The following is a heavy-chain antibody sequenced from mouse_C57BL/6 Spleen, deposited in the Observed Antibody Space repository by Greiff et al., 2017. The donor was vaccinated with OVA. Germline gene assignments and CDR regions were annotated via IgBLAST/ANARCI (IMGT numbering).Heavy chain of an antibody. D-gene: IGHD4-1*01. J-gene: IGHJ2*01. CDR2: ISSGSSTI. V-gene: IGHV5-17*01. CDR1: GFTFSDYG. Sequence: EVHLVESGGGLVKPGGSLKLSCAASGFTFSDYGMHWVRQAPEKGLEWVAYISSGSSTIYYADTVKGRFTISRDNAKNTLFLQMTSLRSEDTAMYYCAILTGNYFDYWGQGTTLTVSS. CDR3: AILTGNYFDY.